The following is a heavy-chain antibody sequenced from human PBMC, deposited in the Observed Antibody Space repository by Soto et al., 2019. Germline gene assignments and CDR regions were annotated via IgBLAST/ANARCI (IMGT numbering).Heavy chain of an antibody. Sequence: SETLSLTCTVSGGSISSSYWSWIRQPPGKGLEWIGYIYYSGSTNYNPSLKSRVSISLDTSKNQFSLKLGSVTAADTAVYYCARGPSGLRGVEAYYYGMDVWGQGTTVTVSS. CDR2: IYYSGST. CDR3: ARGPSGLRGVEAYYYGMDV. CDR1: GGSISSSY. V-gene: IGHV4-59*01. J-gene: IGHJ6*02. D-gene: IGHD3-10*01.